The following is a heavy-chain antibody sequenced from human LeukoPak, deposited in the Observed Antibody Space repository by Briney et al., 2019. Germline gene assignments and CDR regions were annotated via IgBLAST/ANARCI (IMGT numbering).Heavy chain of an antibody. J-gene: IGHJ4*02. V-gene: IGHV1-46*01. D-gene: IGHD6-13*01. Sequence: ASVKVSCKASGYTFTHYYMHWVRQGPGQGLEWMGVITPSGGSTSYAQKFQGRVTMTRDTSTSTVYMELGSLRSEDTAVYYCARLAAAGLLGDYWGQGTLVTVSS. CDR3: ARLAAAGLLGDY. CDR1: GYTFTHYY. CDR2: ITPSGGST.